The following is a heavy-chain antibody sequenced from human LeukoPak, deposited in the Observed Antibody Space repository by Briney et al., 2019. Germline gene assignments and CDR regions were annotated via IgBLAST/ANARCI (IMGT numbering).Heavy chain of an antibody. J-gene: IGHJ4*02. V-gene: IGHV4-30-4*01. CDR1: GGSISSGDYY. Sequence: SETLSLTCTDSGGSISSGDYYWSWIRQPPGKALEWIGYTHASGTTYCNPSLKSRVSMSVDGAKNQFSLKLNSVTAADTAVYYCARARELDYWGPGTQVTVSS. D-gene: IGHD3-10*01. CDR3: ARARELDY. CDR2: THASGTT.